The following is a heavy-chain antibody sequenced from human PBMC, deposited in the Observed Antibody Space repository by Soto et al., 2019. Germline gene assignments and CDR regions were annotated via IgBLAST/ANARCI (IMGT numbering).Heavy chain of an antibody. D-gene: IGHD2-15*01. CDR3: ARDVGYCGGGSCPTSGHTDY. V-gene: IGHV4-31*03. CDR2: IYYSGST. J-gene: IGHJ4*02. Sequence: PSETLSLTCTVSGASISSGAYYWSWIRQHPGKGLEWIGFIYYSGSTYYNPSLKSRVTISVDTSKNQFSLKLSSVTAADTTFYYCARDVGYCGGGSCPTSGHTDYWGQGTLVTVSS. CDR1: GASISSGAYY.